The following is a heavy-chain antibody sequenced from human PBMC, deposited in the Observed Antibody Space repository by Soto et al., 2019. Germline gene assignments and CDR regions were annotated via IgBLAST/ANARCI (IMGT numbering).Heavy chain of an antibody. D-gene: IGHD3-22*01. Sequence: PGGSLRLSCAASGFTFSSYWMSWVRQAPGKGLEWVANIKQDGSEKYYVDSVKGRFTISRDNAKNSLYLQMNSLRAEDTALYYCARGRVYYYDSSGYYYFDYWGQGTLVTVSS. CDR2: IKQDGSEK. V-gene: IGHV3-7*03. J-gene: IGHJ4*02. CDR3: ARGRVYYYDSSGYYYFDY. CDR1: GFTFSSYW.